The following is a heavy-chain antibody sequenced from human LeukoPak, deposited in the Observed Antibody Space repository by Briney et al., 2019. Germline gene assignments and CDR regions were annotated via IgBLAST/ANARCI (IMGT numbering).Heavy chain of an antibody. J-gene: IGHJ5*02. D-gene: IGHD1-1*01. CDR1: GYTFTSYY. V-gene: IGHV1-46*01. CDR3: ARDFGYNWKANWFDP. CDR2: INLSGGTT. Sequence: ASVKVSCKVSGYTFTSYYMHWVRQAPGQGLEWMGIINLSGGTTYYAQKFQGRVTMTNDMSTSTVYMELSSLRSEDTAVYYCARDFGYNWKANWFDPWGQGTLVTVS.